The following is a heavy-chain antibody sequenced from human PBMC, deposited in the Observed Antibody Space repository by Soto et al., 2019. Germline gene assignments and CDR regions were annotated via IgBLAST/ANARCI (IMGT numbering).Heavy chain of an antibody. Sequence: GTLSLTCTVSGCSISSYYWSWIRQPPGKGLEWIGYIYYSGSTNYNPSLKSRVTISVDTSKNKFSLKLSSVTVADTAVYYCASGPGLRFLEWLLGAFDIWGQGTMVTVSS. J-gene: IGHJ3*02. CDR2: IYYSGST. CDR3: ASGPGLRFLEWLLGAFDI. CDR1: GCSISSYY. V-gene: IGHV4-59*01. D-gene: IGHD3-3*01.